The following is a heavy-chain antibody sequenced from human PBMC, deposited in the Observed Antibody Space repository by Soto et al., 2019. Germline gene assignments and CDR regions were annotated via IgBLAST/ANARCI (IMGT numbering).Heavy chain of an antibody. CDR3: ARGGVVPAAPPFMDV. V-gene: IGHV3-33*01. CDR2: IWYDGSNK. Sequence: PGGSLRLSCAASGFTFSSYGMHWVRQAPGKGLEWVAVIWYDGSNKYYADSVKGRFTISRDNSKNTLYLQMNSLRAEDTAVYYRARGGVVPAAPPFMDVWGQGTTVTVSS. J-gene: IGHJ6*02. D-gene: IGHD2-2*01. CDR1: GFTFSSYG.